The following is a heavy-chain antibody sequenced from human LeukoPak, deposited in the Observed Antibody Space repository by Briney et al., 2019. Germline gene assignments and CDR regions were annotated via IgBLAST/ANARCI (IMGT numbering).Heavy chain of an antibody. D-gene: IGHD5-18*01. CDR1: GYDFTDYW. Sequence: GESLKISCKASGYDFTDYWIGWVRQPPGKGLEWMGIMYPGDSKVRYSPSFEGQVTFSADKSINTAYLQWSSLKASDNGIYYCGRQNARLQLWPHDPFGTSGQGTMVTVSS. CDR2: MYPGDSKV. V-gene: IGHV5-51*01. J-gene: IGHJ3*02. CDR3: GRQNARLQLWPHDPFGT.